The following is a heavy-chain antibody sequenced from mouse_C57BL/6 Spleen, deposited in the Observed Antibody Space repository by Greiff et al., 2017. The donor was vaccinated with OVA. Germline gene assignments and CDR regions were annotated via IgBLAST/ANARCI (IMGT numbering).Heavy chain of an antibody. J-gene: IGHJ4*01. CDR1: GFTFSDYG. D-gene: IGHD2-3*01. CDR2: ISSGSSTI. V-gene: IGHV5-17*01. Sequence: EVKLVESGGGLVKPGGSLKLSCAASGFTFSDYGMHWVRQAPEKGLEWVAYISSGSSTIYYADTVKGRFTISRDNAKNTLFLQMTSLRSEDTAMYYCARSRLIYDGYYRAMDYWGQGTSVTVSS. CDR3: ARSRLIYDGYYRAMDY.